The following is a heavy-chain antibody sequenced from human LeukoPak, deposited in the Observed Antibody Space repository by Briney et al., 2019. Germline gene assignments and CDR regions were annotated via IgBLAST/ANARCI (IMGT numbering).Heavy chain of an antibody. CDR3: ARDRTLLWFGEYPNWFDP. CDR2: IYTSGST. J-gene: IGHJ5*02. CDR1: GGSISSYY. V-gene: IGHV4-4*07. Sequence: PSETLSLTCTVSGGSISSYYWSWIRQPPGKGLEWIGRIYTSGSTNYNPSLKSRVTMSVDTSKNQFSLKLSSVTAADTAVYYCARDRTLLWFGEYPNWFDPWGQGTLVTVSS. D-gene: IGHD3-10*01.